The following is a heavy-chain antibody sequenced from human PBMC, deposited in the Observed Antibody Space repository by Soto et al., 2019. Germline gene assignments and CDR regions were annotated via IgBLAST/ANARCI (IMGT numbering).Heavy chain of an antibody. CDR1: GHNFTNYW. CDR3: ARHLRHSGAYQY. J-gene: IGHJ4*02. CDR2: IDASDSYT. V-gene: IGHV5-10-1*01. Sequence: PRESLKISCKGFGHNFTNYWISWVRQMPGKGLEWVGRIDASDSYTNYSPSFQGHVTISADKSVRTAYLQWSSLQASDTAMYYCARHLRHSGAYQYWDRGTLVTVSS. D-gene: IGHD3-22*01.